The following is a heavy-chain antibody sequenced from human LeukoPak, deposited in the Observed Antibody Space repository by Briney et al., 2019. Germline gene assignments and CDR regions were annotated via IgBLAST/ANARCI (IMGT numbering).Heavy chain of an antibody. CDR3: VKDLSYESSGSVLEY. CDR2: VNWHGTA. V-gene: IGHV3-43*01. D-gene: IGHD3-22*01. CDR1: GFTFEDYT. Sequence: GGSLRLSCVASGFTFEDYTMHWVRQAPGKTLEWVSLVNWHGTAYYTGSVKGRFTISRDNSKNSLFLQMGNLRSEDTAFYYCVKDLSYESSGSVLEYWGQGTLVTVSS. J-gene: IGHJ4*02.